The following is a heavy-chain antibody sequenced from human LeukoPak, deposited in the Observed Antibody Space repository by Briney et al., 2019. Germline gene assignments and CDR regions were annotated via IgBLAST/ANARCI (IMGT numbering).Heavy chain of an antibody. CDR2: IKSKTDGGTT. J-gene: IGHJ4*02. CDR3: TKDLRGELQRAY. CDR1: GFTFSNAW. V-gene: IGHV3-15*01. D-gene: IGHD1-26*01. Sequence: PGGSLTLSCAVSGFTFSNAWMSWVRQAPGGGVEWVGRIKSKTDGGTTDYSAPVKGRFTISRDHSKNTLYLQMNSLKTEDTAVYYCTKDLRGELQRAYWGQGTLVTVSS.